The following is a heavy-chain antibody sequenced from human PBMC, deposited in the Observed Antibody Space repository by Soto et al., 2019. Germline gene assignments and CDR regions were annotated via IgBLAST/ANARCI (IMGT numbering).Heavy chain of an antibody. J-gene: IGHJ4*02. D-gene: IGHD6-19*01. CDR1: GGTFSSYA. CDR2: IIPIFGTA. CDR3: ASITGYSSGWADFDY. V-gene: IGHV1-69*05. Sequence: GASVKVSCKASGGTFSSYAISWVRQAPGQGLEWMGGIIPIFGTANYAQKLQGRVTMTTDTSTSTAYMELRSLRSDDTAVYYCASITGYSSGWADFDYWGQGTLVTVSS.